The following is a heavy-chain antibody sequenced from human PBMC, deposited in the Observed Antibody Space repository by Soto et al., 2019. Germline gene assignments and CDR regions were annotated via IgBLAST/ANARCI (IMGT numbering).Heavy chain of an antibody. V-gene: IGHV5-51*01. J-gene: IGHJ4*02. CDR1: GYEFDEYW. D-gene: IGHD2-2*01. CDR2: VYRGDSDT. CDR3: ARAIEMSTADGRTVGYVXEY. Sequence: VEALNISCEASGYEFDEYWVAWVRQVSGSGVELMVMVYRGDSDTVYRPSFEGHITISADKSTNVTFLEWSSLRASDTAIYYCARAIEMSTADGRTVGYVXEYGGQGTPVTXS.